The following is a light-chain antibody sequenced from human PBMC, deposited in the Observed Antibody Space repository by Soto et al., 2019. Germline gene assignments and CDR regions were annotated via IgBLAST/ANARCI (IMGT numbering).Light chain of an antibody. Sequence: DIVLTQSPGTLSLSPGERATLSCRASQSVSSNYLAWYQQKPGQAPRLLIYGASNRATGIPDRFSGSGSETDFALTISRLEPEDFAVYYCHQYGASPLYSFGQGTKLEI. V-gene: IGKV3-20*01. CDR2: GAS. CDR1: QSVSSNY. CDR3: HQYGASPLYS. J-gene: IGKJ2*03.